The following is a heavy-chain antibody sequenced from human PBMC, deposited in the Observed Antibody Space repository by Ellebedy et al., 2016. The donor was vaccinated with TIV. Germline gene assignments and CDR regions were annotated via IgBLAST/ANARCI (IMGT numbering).Heavy chain of an antibody. CDR3: ATVKGGVIVVDAFDI. J-gene: IGHJ3*02. CDR2: INAGAGGT. D-gene: IGHD3-16*02. V-gene: IGHV1-3*03. CDR1: GYTFNRYA. Sequence: AASVKVSCKTSGYTFNRYAIHWLRQAPGQRLEWMGWINAGAGGTIYSQAFQGRVTMTEDTSTDTAYMELSSLRSEDTAVYYCATVKGGVIVVDAFDIWGQGTMVTVSS.